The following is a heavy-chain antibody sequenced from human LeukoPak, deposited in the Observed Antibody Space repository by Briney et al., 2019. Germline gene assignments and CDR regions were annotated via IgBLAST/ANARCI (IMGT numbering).Heavy chain of an antibody. J-gene: IGHJ4*02. CDR2: IYYSGST. Sequence: PSETLSLTCIVSGGSITSSSYYWNWIRQPPGKGLEWIGSIYYSGSTYYNPFLKSRVTISVDTPKNQFSLRQSSVTAADTAVYYCARGLRWDLTISGTSALDFWGQGTLVTVSS. D-gene: IGHD1-26*01. CDR1: GGSITSSSYY. V-gene: IGHV4-39*01. CDR3: ARGLRWDLTISGTSALDF.